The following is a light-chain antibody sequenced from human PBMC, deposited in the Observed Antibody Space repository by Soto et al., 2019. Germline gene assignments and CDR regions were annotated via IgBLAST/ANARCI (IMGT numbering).Light chain of an antibody. CDR3: LQDYTYAYT. CDR2: AAS. CDR1: QGITND. J-gene: IGKJ2*01. V-gene: IGKV1-6*01. Sequence: AIQMTQSPSSLSASVGDTVTITCRASQGITNDLGWYQQKPGKAPKLLIYAASSLQSEVPSRFSGSGSGTDFTLTISSLQPEDFATYHCLQDYTYAYTFGHGTKVEIK.